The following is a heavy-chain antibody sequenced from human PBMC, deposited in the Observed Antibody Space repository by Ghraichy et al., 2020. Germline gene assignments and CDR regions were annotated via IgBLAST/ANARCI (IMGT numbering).Heavy chain of an antibody. Sequence: SQTLSLTCAVYGGSFSGYYWSWIRQPPGKGLEWIGEINHSGSTNYNPSLKSRVTISVDTSKNQFSLKLSSVTAADTAVYYCAREYGKMATIRRRRWFDPWGQGTLVTVSS. D-gene: IGHD5-24*01. V-gene: IGHV4-34*01. J-gene: IGHJ5*02. CDR2: INHSGST. CDR1: GGSFSGYY. CDR3: AREYGKMATIRRRRWFDP.